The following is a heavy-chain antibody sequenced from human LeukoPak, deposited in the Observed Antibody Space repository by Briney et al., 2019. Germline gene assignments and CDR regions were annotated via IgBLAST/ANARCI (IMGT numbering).Heavy chain of an antibody. V-gene: IGHV1-2*02. J-gene: IGHJ4*02. D-gene: IGHD5-18*01. CDR1: GYTVTGYY. Sequence: ASVKVSCKASGYTVTGYYMHWVRQAPGQGLEWMGWINPNSGGTNYAQKFQGRVTMTRDTSISTAYMELSRLRSDDTAVYYCARDTAMGGLYFDYWGQGTLVTVSS. CDR2: INPNSGGT. CDR3: ARDTAMGGLYFDY.